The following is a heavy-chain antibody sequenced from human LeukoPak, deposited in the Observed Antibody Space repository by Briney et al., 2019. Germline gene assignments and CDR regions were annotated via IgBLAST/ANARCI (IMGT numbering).Heavy chain of an antibody. CDR3: ARVLRYFDWETYYYMDV. V-gene: IGHV4-4*07. CDR2: IYISGST. J-gene: IGHJ6*03. D-gene: IGHD3-9*01. Sequence: SETLSLTCTVSGGSISSYYWSWIRQPAGKGLEWIGRIYISGSTNYNPSLKSRVTMSVDTSKNQFSLKLSSVTAADTAVYYCARVLRYFDWETYYYMDVWGKGTTVTVSS. CDR1: GGSISSYY.